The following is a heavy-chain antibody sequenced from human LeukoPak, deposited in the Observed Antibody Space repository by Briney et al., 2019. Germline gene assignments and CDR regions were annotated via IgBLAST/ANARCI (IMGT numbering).Heavy chain of an antibody. D-gene: IGHD5-24*01. V-gene: IGHV4-59*08. CDR3: ARHERDASLDHAHDI. Sequence: SGTLSLTCAVYGGSFSGYYWSWIRQPPGKGLEWIGYIYYSGSTSYNPSLKSRVTILVDTSKNQFSLKLSSVTAADTAVYYCARHERDASLDHAHDIWGQGTMVTVSS. CDR2: IYYSGST. J-gene: IGHJ3*02. CDR1: GGSFSGYY.